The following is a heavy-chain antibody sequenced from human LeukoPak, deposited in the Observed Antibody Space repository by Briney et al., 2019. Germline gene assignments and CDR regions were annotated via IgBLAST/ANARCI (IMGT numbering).Heavy chain of an antibody. CDR3: ARTRLKYYYDSSGYYDY. D-gene: IGHD3-22*01. CDR2: INHSGST. J-gene: IGHJ4*02. Sequence: PSETPSLTCAVYGGSFSGYYWSWIRQPPGKGLEWIGEINHSGSTNYNPSLKSRVTISVDTSKNQFSLKLSSVTAADTAVYYCARTRLKYYYDSSGYYDYWGQGTLVTVSS. V-gene: IGHV4-34*01. CDR1: GGSFSGYY.